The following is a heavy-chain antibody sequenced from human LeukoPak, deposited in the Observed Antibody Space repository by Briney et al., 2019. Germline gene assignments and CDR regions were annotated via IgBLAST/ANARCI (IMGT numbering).Heavy chain of an antibody. V-gene: IGHV4-61*02. CDR2: IYASGST. Sequence: PSQTLSLTCTVSGGSISSGSYYWSWIRQPAGRGLEWIGRIYASGSTNYNPSLKSRVTISVDTSKNQFSLRLNSVTAADTAMYFCAREYYSDWFDPWGQGTQVTVSS. J-gene: IGHJ5*02. D-gene: IGHD2/OR15-2a*01. CDR1: GGSISSGSYY. CDR3: AREYYSDWFDP.